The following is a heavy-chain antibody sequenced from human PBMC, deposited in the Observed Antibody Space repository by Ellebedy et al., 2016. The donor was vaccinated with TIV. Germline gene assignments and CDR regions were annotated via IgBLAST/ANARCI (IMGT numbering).Heavy chain of an antibody. D-gene: IGHD1-20*01. J-gene: IGHJ6*02. CDR3: VRDILTAPGYGMDV. Sequence: PGGSLRLSCATSGFNLRSFWMSWVRQAPGKGREWVANVKEDGNEKYYVDSVKGRFTISRDNAKNSLYLQMNSLRAEDTAVYFCVRDILTAPGYGMDVWGQGTTVTVAS. V-gene: IGHV3-7*03. CDR2: VKEDGNEK. CDR1: GFNLRSFW.